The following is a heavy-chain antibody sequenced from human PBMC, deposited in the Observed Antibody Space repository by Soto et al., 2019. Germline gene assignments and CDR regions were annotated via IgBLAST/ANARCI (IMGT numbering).Heavy chain of an antibody. D-gene: IGHD2-15*01. Sequence: EVQMLESGGGLAQPGGSLRLSCAVSGFICSSYDMSWVRQAPGKGLEWVSTILVGGSTHYEDSIKGRLTISRDDSKNTVYLQVNSLRTDDTGVYYCAKEAGVAQPLDYWGQGTLVTVSS. CDR2: ILVGGST. CDR1: GFICSSYD. J-gene: IGHJ4*02. V-gene: IGHV3-23*01. CDR3: AKEAGVAQPLDY.